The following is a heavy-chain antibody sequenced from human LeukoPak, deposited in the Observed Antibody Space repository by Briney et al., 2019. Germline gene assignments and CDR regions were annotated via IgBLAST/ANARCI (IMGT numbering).Heavy chain of an antibody. D-gene: IGHD2-15*01. Sequence: SETLSLTCTVSGGSISSGGYYWSWIRQHPGQGLEWIGYIYYSGSTYYNPSLKSRVTISVDTSKNQFSLKLSSVTAADTAVYYCARIFHCSGGSCYSADVWGQGTTVTVSS. CDR1: GGSISSGGYY. J-gene: IGHJ6*02. CDR2: IYYSGST. CDR3: ARIFHCSGGSCYSADV. V-gene: IGHV4-61*08.